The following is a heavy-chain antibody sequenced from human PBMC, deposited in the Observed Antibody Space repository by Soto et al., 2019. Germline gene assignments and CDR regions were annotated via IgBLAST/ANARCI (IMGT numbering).Heavy chain of an antibody. J-gene: IGHJ4*02. D-gene: IGHD1-1*01. CDR1: GFTFSAYG. CDR3: APGRGYSCHGTDDN. CDR2: ISFDGSNK. Sequence: QVQLVESGGRGVQPGGSLRLSCAASGFTFSAYGMHWVRQAPGEGLEWVAAISFDGSNKYYGDSVKGRFTISRDNSENTLYLQMNSLRTEDTAMYYCAPGRGYSCHGTDDNWGQGTLVTVSS. V-gene: IGHV3-30*03.